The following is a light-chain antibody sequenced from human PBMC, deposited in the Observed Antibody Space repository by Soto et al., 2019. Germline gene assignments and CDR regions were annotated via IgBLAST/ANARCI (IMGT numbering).Light chain of an antibody. J-gene: IGKJ1*01. CDR3: QQYGSSPWT. CDR1: QSVSSSY. V-gene: IGKV3-20*01. Sequence: EIVLTQSPGTLSLSPGERATLSCRASQSVSSSYLAWYQQKPGRAPRLLIYGASSRATGIPDRFSGSGSGTDFTLTISRLEPEDFAVYYCQQYGSSPWTFGQGTKGDIK. CDR2: GAS.